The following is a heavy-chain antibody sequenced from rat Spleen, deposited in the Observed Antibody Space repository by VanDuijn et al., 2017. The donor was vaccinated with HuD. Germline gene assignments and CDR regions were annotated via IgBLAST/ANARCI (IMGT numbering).Heavy chain of an antibody. CDR3: TTALYVMDA. Sequence: EVQLVESGGGLVQPGRSLKLSCVASGFTFRNYGMAWVRQAPKKGLEWVAYISYDGGSTYYRDPVKGRFTISRDNAKSTLYLQMDSLRSEDTASYYCTTALYVMDAWGQGASVTVSS. CDR2: ISYDGGST. CDR1: GFTFRNYG. V-gene: IGHV5-20*01. J-gene: IGHJ4*01.